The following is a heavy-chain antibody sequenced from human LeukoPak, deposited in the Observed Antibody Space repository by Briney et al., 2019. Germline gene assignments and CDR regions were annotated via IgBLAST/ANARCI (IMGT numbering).Heavy chain of an antibody. CDR2: IKSKTDGGTT. D-gene: IGHD3-16*02. CDR1: GFTFSNAW. J-gene: IGHJ4*02. Sequence: GGSLRLYCAASGFTFSNAWMSWVRQAPGKGLEWVGRIKSKTDGGTTDYAAPVKGRFTISRDDSKNTLYLQMNSLKTEDTAVYYCTTDRYDYVWGSYRAYYFDYWGQGTLVTVSS. V-gene: IGHV3-15*01. CDR3: TTDRYDYVWGSYRAYYFDY.